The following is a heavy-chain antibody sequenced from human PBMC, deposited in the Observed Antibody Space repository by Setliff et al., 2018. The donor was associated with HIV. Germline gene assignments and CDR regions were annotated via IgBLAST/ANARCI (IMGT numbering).Heavy chain of an antibody. CDR1: GLTFTNSA. Sequence: SVKVSCKASGLTFTNSAVQWVRQARGQRLEWIGWIVVGSGNTNYAQKFQERVTITRDMSTSRAYMELSGLRTEDTAVYYCAADPQTGTTSYDAFDIWGQGTVVTVSS. CDR2: IVVGSGNT. CDR3: AADPQTGTTSYDAFDI. V-gene: IGHV1-58*01. J-gene: IGHJ3*02. D-gene: IGHD1-7*01.